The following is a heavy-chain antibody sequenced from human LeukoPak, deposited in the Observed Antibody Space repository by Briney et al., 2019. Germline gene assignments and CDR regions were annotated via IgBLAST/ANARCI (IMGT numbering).Heavy chain of an antibody. CDR1: GFTFSSYS. CDR2: ISSSSSYI. V-gene: IGHV3-21*01. CDR3: ARDLDYGGNSVDY. Sequence: GGSLRLSCAASGFTFSSYSMNWVRQAPGKGLEWVSYISSSSSYIYYADSVKGRFTISRDNAKNSLYLQMNSLRAEDTAVYYCARDLDYGGNSVDYWGQGTLATVSS. J-gene: IGHJ4*02. D-gene: IGHD4-23*01.